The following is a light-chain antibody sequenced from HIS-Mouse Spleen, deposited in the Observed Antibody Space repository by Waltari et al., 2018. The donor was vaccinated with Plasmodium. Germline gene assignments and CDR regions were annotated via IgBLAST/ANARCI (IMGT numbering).Light chain of an antibody. CDR3: CSYAGSYTWV. CDR1: SSDVGGYNY. V-gene: IGLV2-11*01. J-gene: IGLJ3*02. Sequence: QSALTQPRSVSGSPGQSVTISCTGTSSDVGGYNYVSWYQQHPGKAPKLMLYDVSKRPSGVPDRFSGSNSGNTASLTISGLQAEDEADYYCCSYAGSYTWVFGGGTKLTVL. CDR2: DVS.